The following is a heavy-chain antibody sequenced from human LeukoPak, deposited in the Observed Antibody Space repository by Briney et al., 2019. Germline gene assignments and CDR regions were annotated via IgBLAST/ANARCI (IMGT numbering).Heavy chain of an antibody. CDR2: IHNSAIT. D-gene: IGHD6-19*01. CDR3: ARAPVAVDHFDY. J-gene: IGHJ4*02. CDR1: GASISDYY. Sequence: PSETLSLTCSVSGASISDYYWSWIRQPPGQGLEWIGFIHNSAITNYNPSLKCRVTISVDKSKNQFSLKLTSVTAADTAVYYCARAPVAVDHFDYWGQGTLVTVSS. V-gene: IGHV4-59*01.